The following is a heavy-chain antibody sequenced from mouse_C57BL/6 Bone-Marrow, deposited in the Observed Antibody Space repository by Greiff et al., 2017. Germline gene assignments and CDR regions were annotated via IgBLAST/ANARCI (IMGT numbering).Heavy chain of an antibody. J-gene: IGHJ2*01. CDR3: ARKRGCDY. Sequence: VQLQESGPELVKPGASVKISCKASGYAFSSSWMNWVKQGPGKGLEWIGRIYPGDGDTNYNGKFKGKATLTADKSSSTAYMQLSSLTSEDSAVYFCARKRGCDYWGQGTTLTVSS. CDR1: GYAFSSSW. V-gene: IGHV1-82*01. CDR2: IYPGDGDT.